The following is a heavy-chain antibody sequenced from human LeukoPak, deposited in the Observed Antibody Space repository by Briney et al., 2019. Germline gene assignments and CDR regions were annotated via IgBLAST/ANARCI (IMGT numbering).Heavy chain of an antibody. CDR2: ISSSSSSI. Sequence: AGGSLRLSCAASGFTFSSFSMNWVRQAPGKGLEWVSSISSSSSSIYYADSMKGRFTISRDNAKNSLFLQMNSLRADDTAVYYCAKRSGGPSPFDYWGQGALVTVSS. CDR1: GFTFSSFS. V-gene: IGHV3-21*04. D-gene: IGHD3-3*01. CDR3: AKRSGGPSPFDY. J-gene: IGHJ4*02.